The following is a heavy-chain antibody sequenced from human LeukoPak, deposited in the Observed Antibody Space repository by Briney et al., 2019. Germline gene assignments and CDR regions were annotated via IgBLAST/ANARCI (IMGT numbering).Heavy chain of an antibody. CDR3: ARQSSGYYYGWFDP. CDR2: IYYSGST. V-gene: IGHV4-39*01. D-gene: IGHD3-22*01. Sequence: SETLSLTCTVSGGSISSSSYYWGWIRQPPGKGLEWIGSIYYSGSTYYNPSLKSRVTISVDTSKNQFSLKLSSVTAADTAVYYCARQSSGYYYGWFDPWGQGTLVTVSS. J-gene: IGHJ5*02. CDR1: GGSISSSSYY.